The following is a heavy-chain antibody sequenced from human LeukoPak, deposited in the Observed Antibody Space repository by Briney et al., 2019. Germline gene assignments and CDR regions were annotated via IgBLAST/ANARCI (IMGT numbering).Heavy chain of an antibody. J-gene: IGHJ3*02. CDR3: ARTAGITGTTDAFDI. CDR2: IYYSGST. V-gene: IGHV4-39*01. CDR1: GGSISSSSYY. D-gene: IGHD1-7*01. Sequence: SETLSLTCTVSGGSISSSSYYWGWIRQPPGKGLEWIGSIYYSGSTYYNPSLKSRVTISVDTSKNQFSLKLSSVTAADTAAYYCARTAGITGTTDAFDIWGQGTMVTVSS.